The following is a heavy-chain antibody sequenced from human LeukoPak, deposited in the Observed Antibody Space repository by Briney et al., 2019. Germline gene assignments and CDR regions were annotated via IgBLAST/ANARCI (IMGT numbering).Heavy chain of an antibody. CDR1: GFTFSSYA. CDR2: ISYDGSNK. Sequence: PGGSLRLSCAASGFTFSSYAMHWVRQAPGKGLEWVAVISYDGSNKYYADSVKGRSTISRDNSKNTLYLQMNSLRAEDTAVYYCARDVIAAAGLYYFDYWGQGTLVTVSS. V-gene: IGHV3-30-3*01. CDR3: ARDVIAAAGLYYFDY. D-gene: IGHD6-13*01. J-gene: IGHJ4*02.